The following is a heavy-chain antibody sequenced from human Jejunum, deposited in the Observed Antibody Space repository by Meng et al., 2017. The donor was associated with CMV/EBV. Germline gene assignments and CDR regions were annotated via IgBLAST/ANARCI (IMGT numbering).Heavy chain of an antibody. D-gene: IGHD1-26*01. V-gene: IGHV3-21*01. J-gene: IGHJ4*02. Sequence: AASGLTFNTYTMNWVRQAPGKGLEWVSSITSSSGYVYYADSVRGRFTISRDDAKKSVYLQMNSLTAADTAVYYCARDYRLGAGPNWGQGTLVTVSS. CDR2: ITSSSGYV. CDR3: ARDYRLGAGPN. CDR1: GLTFNTYT.